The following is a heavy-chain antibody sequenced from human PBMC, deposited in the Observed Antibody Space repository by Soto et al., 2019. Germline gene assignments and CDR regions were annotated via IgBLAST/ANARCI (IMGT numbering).Heavy chain of an antibody. J-gene: IGHJ5*02. V-gene: IGHV4-59*08. CDR3: ARLDRRGFFDP. CDR2: IYYSGST. CDR1: CGSISSYY. Sequence: SDTLSLTCTVSCGSISSYYWSWIRQPPGKGLEWIGYIYYSGSTNYSPSLKSRITISVDTSKTQFSLKLSSVTAADTAVYYCARLDRRGFFDPWGQGTLVTVSS.